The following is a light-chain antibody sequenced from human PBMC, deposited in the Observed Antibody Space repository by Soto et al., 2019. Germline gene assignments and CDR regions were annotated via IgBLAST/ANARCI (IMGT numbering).Light chain of an antibody. CDR2: GAS. CDR3: QQYNTWLWT. V-gene: IGKV3-15*01. J-gene: IGKJ1*01. CDR1: QSFTSY. Sequence: DIVLTQSPATLSLSPGERATLSCRASQSFTSYLAWYQQKLGQAPRLLIYGASSRATGVPARFSGSGSGTEFTLTISTLQPEDFAVYYCQQYNTWLWTFGQGTKVDI.